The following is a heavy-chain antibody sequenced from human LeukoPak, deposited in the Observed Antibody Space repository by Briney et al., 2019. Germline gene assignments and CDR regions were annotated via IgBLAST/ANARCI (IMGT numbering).Heavy chain of an antibody. CDR1: SGSISISSHY. CDR3: VRLNYRYGMDV. Sequence: SGALPLTCSVSSGSISISSHYWGWVRQSPGKTLEWIGSIVHSGTTFYNPPLKGRVIISVDTSKNQFSLRMSSVTAADTAVYYCVRLNYRYGMDVWGQGTTVTVSS. V-gene: IGHV4-39*07. CDR2: IVHSGTT. J-gene: IGHJ6*02.